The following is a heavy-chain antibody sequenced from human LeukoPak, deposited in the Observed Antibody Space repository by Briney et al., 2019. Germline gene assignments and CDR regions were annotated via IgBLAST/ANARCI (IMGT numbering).Heavy chain of an antibody. CDR2: IFYSGST. D-gene: IGHD3-16*01. V-gene: IGHV4-59*08. CDR3: ARRGGGHAFDI. CDR1: GGSISSYW. J-gene: IGHJ3*02. Sequence: EPSETLSLTGTGSGGSISSYWWSWLRQPPGKGLEYIGYIFYSGSTNYNPSLKSRVTISVDTSKIHFSLRLSSGTAADTAVYYCARRGGGHAFDIWCQGTTVTVAS.